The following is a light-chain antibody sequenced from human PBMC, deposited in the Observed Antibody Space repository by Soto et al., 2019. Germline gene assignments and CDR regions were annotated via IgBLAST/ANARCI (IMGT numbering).Light chain of an antibody. CDR1: QSVSSS. Sequence: EIVMTQSPATLSVSPGDRATLSCRASQSVSSSLAWYQQKPGQAPRLLIYGASTRATGIPARFSGSGSGTEFTRTISSLQSEDFAVYYCQQYNNWPPYTFGQGTKLEIK. CDR3: QQYNNWPPYT. V-gene: IGKV3-15*01. J-gene: IGKJ2*01. CDR2: GAS.